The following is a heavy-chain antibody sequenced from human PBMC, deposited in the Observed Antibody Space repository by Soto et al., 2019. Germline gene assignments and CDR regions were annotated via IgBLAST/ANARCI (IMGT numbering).Heavy chain of an antibody. CDR3: ARMATFGSLNWFDP. J-gene: IGHJ5*02. Sequence: ASVKVSCKASGYSFTNNDVSWVLQATGQGLECMGWINPGSGDTGYAQKFQGRVTMTRDISIATAYMELSSLRSDDTAIYYCARMATFGSLNWFDPWGQGTLVTVSS. CDR2: INPGSGDT. D-gene: IGHD3-16*01. CDR1: GYSFTNND. V-gene: IGHV1-8*01.